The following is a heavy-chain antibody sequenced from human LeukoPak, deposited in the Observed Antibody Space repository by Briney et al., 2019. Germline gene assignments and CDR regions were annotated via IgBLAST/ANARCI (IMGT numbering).Heavy chain of an antibody. CDR2: IYSGDSHT. CDR1: GYSFTYW. J-gene: IGHJ4*02. D-gene: IGHD3-16*01. Sequence: GESLKISCKGSGYSFTYWIGWVRQMPGKGLEWMGIIYSGDSHTKYSPSFQGRVTISVDKSITTAYLQWSSLEASDTAMYYRASARHGDYVWDYWGQGTLVTVSS. CDR3: ASARHGDYVWDY. V-gene: IGHV5-51*01.